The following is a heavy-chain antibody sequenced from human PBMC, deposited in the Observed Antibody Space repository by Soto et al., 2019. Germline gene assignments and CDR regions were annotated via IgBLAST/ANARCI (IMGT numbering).Heavy chain of an antibody. CDR1: GYTFTSYY. CDR3: ARDGVHCSGGSCYSHYAEYFQH. CDR2: INPSGGST. V-gene: IGHV1-46*03. D-gene: IGHD2-15*01. J-gene: IGHJ1*01. Sequence: ASVKVSCKASGYTFTSYYMHWVRQAPGQGLEWMGIINPSGGSTSYAQKFQGRVTMTRDTSTSTVYMELSSLRSEDTAVYYCARDGVHCSGGSCYSHYAEYFQHWGQGTLVTVSS.